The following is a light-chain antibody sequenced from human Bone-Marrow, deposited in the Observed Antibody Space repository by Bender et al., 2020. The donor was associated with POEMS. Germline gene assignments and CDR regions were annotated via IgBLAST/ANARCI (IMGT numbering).Light chain of an antibody. Sequence: QSALTQPASVSGSPGQSITISCTGIDSDVGEYNYVSWYQQHPGKAPKLVIYEVTERPSGVPDRFSGSKSGNTASLIVSWLQAEDEADYYCNSYAGSYNWVFGGGTKLTVL. CDR3: NSYAGSYNWV. J-gene: IGLJ3*02. V-gene: IGLV2-8*01. CDR2: EVT. CDR1: DSDVGEYNY.